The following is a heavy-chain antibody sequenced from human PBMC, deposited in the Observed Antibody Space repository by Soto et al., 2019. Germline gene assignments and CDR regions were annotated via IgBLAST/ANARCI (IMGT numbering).Heavy chain of an antibody. Sequence: EVQLVESGGGLVQPGRSLRLSCAASGFTFDDYAMHWVRQAPGKGLEWVSGIGGNSGSIGYADSVKGRFTISRDNAKNSLYLQMNSLRAEDTALYYCAKGPETWGYCSGGSCYSSYFQHWGQGTLVTVSS. CDR3: AKGPETWGYCSGGSCYSSYFQH. D-gene: IGHD2-15*01. J-gene: IGHJ1*01. CDR2: IGGNSGSI. CDR1: GFTFDDYA. V-gene: IGHV3-9*01.